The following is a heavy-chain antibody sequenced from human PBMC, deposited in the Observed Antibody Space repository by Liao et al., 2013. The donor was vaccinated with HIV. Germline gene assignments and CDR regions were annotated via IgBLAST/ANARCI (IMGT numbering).Heavy chain of an antibody. D-gene: IGHD5-18*01. CDR3: ARIQYNYGYFAWFDP. Sequence: QVQLQESGPGLVKPSQTLSLTCTVSGGSISSGDYYWSWIRQPPGKGLEWIGYISNSGNTYINPSLKSRLTMSVDTSKNQFSLNLSSVTAADTAVYYCARIQYNYGYFAWFDPSGPGNPSVSVSS. V-gene: IGHV4-30-4*08. J-gene: IGHJ5*02. CDR2: ISNSGNT. CDR1: GGSISSGDYY.